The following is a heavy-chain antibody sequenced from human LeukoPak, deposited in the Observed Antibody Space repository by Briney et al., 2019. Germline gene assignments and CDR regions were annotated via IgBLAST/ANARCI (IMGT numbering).Heavy chain of an antibody. CDR3: ARDRSGAYSADY. J-gene: IGHJ4*02. D-gene: IGHD1-26*01. CDR1: GFTFRSHA. Sequence: PGGSLRLSCAASGFTFRSHAMHWVRQAPGKGLDWVAFISYDGNIKYYADSVKGRFTISRDNSKNTLYLQMNSLRGEDTGVSYCARDRSGAYSADYWGQGTLVTVSS. CDR2: ISYDGNIK. V-gene: IGHV3-30-3*01.